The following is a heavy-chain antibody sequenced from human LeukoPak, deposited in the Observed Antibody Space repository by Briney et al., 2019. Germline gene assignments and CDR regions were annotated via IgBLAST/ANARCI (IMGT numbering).Heavy chain of an antibody. CDR1: GGSISSGSYY. D-gene: IGHD6-13*01. V-gene: IGHV4-61*02. J-gene: IGHJ4*02. CDR2: IYTSGST. CDR3: ARHEWGAAAARKFDY. Sequence: PSETLSLTCTVSGGSISSGSYYWSWIRQPAGKGLEWIGRIYTSGSTNYNPSLKSRVTISVDTSKNQFSLKVSSVTAADTAVYYCARHEWGAAAARKFDYWGQGTLVTVSS.